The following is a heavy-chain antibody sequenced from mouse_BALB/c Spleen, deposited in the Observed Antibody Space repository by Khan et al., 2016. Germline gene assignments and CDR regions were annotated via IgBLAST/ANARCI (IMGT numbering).Heavy chain of an antibody. Sequence: EVQLQESGPGLVKPSQSLSLTCTVTGYSITSDYAWNWIRQFPGNKLEWMGYISYSGSTSYNPSLKSRISITRDTSKNQFFLQLNSVTTEDTATYCGARDGNRYERTWFAYWGQGTLVTVSA. CDR1: GYSITSDYA. CDR3: ARDGNRYERTWFAY. J-gene: IGHJ3*01. CDR2: ISYSGST. V-gene: IGHV3-2*02. D-gene: IGHD2-14*01.